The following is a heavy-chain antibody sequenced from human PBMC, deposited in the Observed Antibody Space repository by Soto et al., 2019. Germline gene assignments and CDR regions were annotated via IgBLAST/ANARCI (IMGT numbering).Heavy chain of an antibody. CDR2: ISGSGDTI. V-gene: IGHV3-11*01. CDR1: GFILSDYY. Sequence: QVPLVQSGGGLVRPGGSLRLSCEASGFILSDYYMAWIRQAPGKGLEWVSYISGSGDTIYYADSVKGRFTISRDSAKDSLYLQMNTLRDEDTAIYYCARLGQFDFWGQGTVVTVSS. CDR3: ARLGQFDF. J-gene: IGHJ4*02.